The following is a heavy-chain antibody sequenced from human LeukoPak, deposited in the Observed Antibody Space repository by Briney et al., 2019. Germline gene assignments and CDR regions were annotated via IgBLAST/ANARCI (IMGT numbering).Heavy chain of an antibody. D-gene: IGHD1-26*01. Sequence: SETLSLTCTASGGSISSYYWSWIRQPPGKGLEWIGYIYYSGSTNYNPSLKSRVTISVDTSKNQFSLKLSSVTAADTAVCYCARHPAGPSASIDYWGQGTLVTVSS. V-gene: IGHV4-59*08. CDR1: GGSISSYY. CDR3: ARHPAGPSASIDY. CDR2: IYYSGST. J-gene: IGHJ4*02.